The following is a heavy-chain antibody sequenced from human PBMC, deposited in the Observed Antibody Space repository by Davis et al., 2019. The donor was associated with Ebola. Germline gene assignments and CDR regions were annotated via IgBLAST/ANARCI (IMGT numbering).Heavy chain of an antibody. CDR2: INPKSGGT. V-gene: IGHV1-2*04. Sequence: AASVKVSCKASGYTFIDYYIHWMRQVPGQGLEWMGWINPKSGGTKYAQKFQDWITMTRDTSINTAYVELSGLTSDDTAIYYCARAVSPSNDYYVDVWGKGAAVTVSS. D-gene: IGHD5/OR15-5a*01. J-gene: IGHJ6*03. CDR1: GYTFIDYY. CDR3: ARAVSPSNDYYVDV.